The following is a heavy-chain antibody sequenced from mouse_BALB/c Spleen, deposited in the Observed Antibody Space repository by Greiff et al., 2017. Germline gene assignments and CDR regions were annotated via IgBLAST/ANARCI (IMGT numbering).Heavy chain of an antibody. J-gene: IGHJ2*01. V-gene: IGHV5-12-2*01. CDR1: GFTFSSYT. CDR2: ISNGGGST. CDR3: ARHGNYGNYFDY. Sequence: EVKLMESGGGLVQPGGSLKLSCAASGFTFSSYTMSWVRQTPEKRLEWVAYISNGGGSTYYPDTVKGRFTISRDNAKNTLYLQMSSLKSEDTAMYYCARHGNYGNYFDYWGQGTTLTVSS. D-gene: IGHD2-1*01.